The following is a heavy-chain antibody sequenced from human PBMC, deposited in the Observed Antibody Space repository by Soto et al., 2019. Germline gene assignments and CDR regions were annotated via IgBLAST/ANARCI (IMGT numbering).Heavy chain of an antibody. D-gene: IGHD6-19*01. J-gene: IGHJ4*02. CDR1: GFTFSSYS. CDR3: ARGVMAHSSGWYFDY. Sequence: EVQLVESGGGLVKPGGSLRLSCAASGFTFSSYSMNWVRQAPGKGLEWVSSISSSSSYIYYADSVKGRFTISRDNAKNSLYLQMNSLRAEDTAVYYCARGVMAHSSGWYFDYWGQGTLVTVSS. CDR2: ISSSSSYI. V-gene: IGHV3-21*01.